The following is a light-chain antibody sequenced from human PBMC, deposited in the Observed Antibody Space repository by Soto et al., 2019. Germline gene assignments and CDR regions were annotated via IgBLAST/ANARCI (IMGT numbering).Light chain of an antibody. CDR1: SSDIGGYTH. Sequence: QSVLTQPASVSGSPGQSITISCTGTSSDIGGYTHVSWYQQHPGKAPKLMIYEVSDRSSGVSNRLSGSKSGNTASLTISGLQAEDEDDYYCSSYTSSSTVVFGGGTKVTVL. CDR3: SSYTSSSTVV. V-gene: IGLV2-14*01. CDR2: EVS. J-gene: IGLJ2*01.